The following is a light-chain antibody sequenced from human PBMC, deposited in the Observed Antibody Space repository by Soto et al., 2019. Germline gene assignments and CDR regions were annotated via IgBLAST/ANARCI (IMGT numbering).Light chain of an antibody. V-gene: IGLV2-11*01. CDR1: NSDVGGYNY. CDR3: CSYTSISTSAV. CDR2: GVS. Sequence: QSALTQPRSVSGSPGQSVTISCTGTNSDVGGYNYVSWYQQYPGKAPKLMISGVSERPSGVPDRFSGSKSGNTASLTISGLQTEDEADYYCCSYTSISTSAVFGGGTKVTVL. J-gene: IGLJ2*01.